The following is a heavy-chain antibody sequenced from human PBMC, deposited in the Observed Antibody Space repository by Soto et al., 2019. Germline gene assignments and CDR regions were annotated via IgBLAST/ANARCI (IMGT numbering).Heavy chain of an antibody. J-gene: IGHJ6*02. CDR2: INHSGST. D-gene: IGHD3-10*01. Sequence: SETLSLTCAVYGGSFSGYYWSWIRQPPGKGLEWIGEINHSGSTNYNPSLKSRVTISVDTSKNQFSLKLSSVTAADTAVYYCARTRDYYGSGSYYRTYYYYYGMDVWGQGTTVTVSS. CDR3: ARTRDYYGSGSYYRTYYYYYGMDV. V-gene: IGHV4-34*01. CDR1: GGSFSGYY.